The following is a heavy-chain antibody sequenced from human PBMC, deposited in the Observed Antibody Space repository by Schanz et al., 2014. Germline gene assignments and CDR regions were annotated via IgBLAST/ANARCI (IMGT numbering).Heavy chain of an antibody. CDR2: IEFSGGTT. D-gene: IGHD6-19*01. CDR1: GFNFKAYA. V-gene: IGHV3-23*01. CDR3: ARDLISSGWYG. J-gene: IGHJ4*02. Sequence: EVQLLESGGGLVQPGGSLRLSCAASGFNFKAYAMSWVRQAPGKGLEWVSGIEFSGGTTYYADSVKGRFTISRDNAKNSLYLQMNSLRVEDTAVYYCARDLISSGWYGWGQGTLXTVSS.